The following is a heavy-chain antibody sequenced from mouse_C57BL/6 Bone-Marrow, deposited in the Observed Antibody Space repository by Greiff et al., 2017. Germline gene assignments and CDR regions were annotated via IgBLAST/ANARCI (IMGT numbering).Heavy chain of an antibody. CDR3: TFITTVVATNFDY. D-gene: IGHD1-1*01. CDR2: IDPENGDT. V-gene: IGHV14-4*01. CDR1: GFNIKDDY. Sequence: VQLQQSGAELVRPGASVKLSCTASGFNIKDDYMHWVKQRPEQGLEWIGWIDPENGDTEYASKFQGKATITADTSSNTAYLQLSSLTSEDTAVXYCTFITTVVATNFDYWGKGTTLTVAS. J-gene: IGHJ2*01.